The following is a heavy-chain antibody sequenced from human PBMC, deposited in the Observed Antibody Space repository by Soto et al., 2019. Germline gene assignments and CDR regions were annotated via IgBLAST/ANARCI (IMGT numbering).Heavy chain of an antibody. CDR3: ATYPSMVLDAFDI. Sequence: QVQLVQSGAEVKKPGASVKVSCKASGYTSTSYDINWVRQATGQGLEWMGWMNPNSGNTGYAQKFQGRVTMPRSTSISTAYMELSSLTSEDTAVYYCATYPSMVLDAFDIWGQGTKVTVSS. CDR1: GYTSTSYD. CDR2: MNPNSGNT. D-gene: IGHD2-8*01. V-gene: IGHV1-8*01. J-gene: IGHJ3*02.